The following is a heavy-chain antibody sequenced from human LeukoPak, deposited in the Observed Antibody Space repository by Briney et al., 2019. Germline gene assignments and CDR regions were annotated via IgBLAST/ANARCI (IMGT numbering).Heavy chain of an antibody. CDR3: ARQGQWLVYFGY. Sequence: KPSETLSLTCTVSGGSISSTTHYWGWIRQPPGKGLEWIVSMYYSGSTYYNPSLKSRVTISVDTSKNQFSLKLSSVTAADTAVYYCARQGQWLVYFGYWGQGTLVTVSS. D-gene: IGHD6-19*01. V-gene: IGHV4-39*01. J-gene: IGHJ4*02. CDR2: MYYSGST. CDR1: GGSISSTTHY.